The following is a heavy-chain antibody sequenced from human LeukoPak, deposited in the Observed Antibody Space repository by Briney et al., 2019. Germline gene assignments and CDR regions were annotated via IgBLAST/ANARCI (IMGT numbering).Heavy chain of an antibody. V-gene: IGHV4-59*08. Sequence: SETLSLTCTVSGGSITGYYWSWIRQPPGKGREWIGYLYYSGGTDYNRSLKSRVTMSVDTSKNQFSLKLRFVTAADTAVYYCARRADYFSTTGYDKFDYWGQGSLVTVSS. CDR2: LYYSGGT. CDR1: GGSITGYY. CDR3: ARRADYFSTTGYDKFDY. D-gene: IGHD3-9*01. J-gene: IGHJ4*02.